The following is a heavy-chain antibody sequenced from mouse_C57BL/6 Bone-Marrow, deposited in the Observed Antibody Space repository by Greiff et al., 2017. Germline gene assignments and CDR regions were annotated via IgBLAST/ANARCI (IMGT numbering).Heavy chain of an antibody. V-gene: IGHV1-19*01. D-gene: IGHD2-5*01. CDR1: GYTFTDYY. J-gene: IGHJ2*01. Sequence: EVQLKESGPVLVKPGASVKMSCKASGYTFTDYYMNWVKQSHGKSLEWIGVINPYNGGTSYNQKFKGKATLTVDKSSSTAYMELNSLTSEDSAVYYCARGGIYSNYVDYWGQGTTLTVSS. CDR3: ARGGIYSNYVDY. CDR2: INPYNGGT.